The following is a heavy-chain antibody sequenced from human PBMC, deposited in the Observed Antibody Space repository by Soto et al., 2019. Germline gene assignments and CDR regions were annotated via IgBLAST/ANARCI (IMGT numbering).Heavy chain of an antibody. CDR1: GFTFSSYS. J-gene: IGHJ3*02. V-gene: IGHV3-48*01. Sequence: GGSLRLSCAASGFTFSSYSMNWVRQAPGKGLEWVSYISSSSSTIYYADSVKGRFTISRDNAKNSLYLQMNSLRAEDTAVYYCARVSPIVVVITRSYDAFDIWGQGTMVTVSS. CDR2: ISSSSSTI. D-gene: IGHD3-22*01. CDR3: ARVSPIVVVITRSYDAFDI.